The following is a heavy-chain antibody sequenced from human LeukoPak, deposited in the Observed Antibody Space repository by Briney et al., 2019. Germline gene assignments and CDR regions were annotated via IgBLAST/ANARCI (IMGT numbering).Heavy chain of an antibody. V-gene: IGHV3-21*01. CDR1: GFTFSNAW. CDR2: ISSRSNNI. Sequence: PGGSLRLSCAASGFTFSNAWMNWVRQAPGKGLEWVSSISSRSNNIYYADSLKGRFTISRDNAKNSLYLQMNSLRAEDTAVYYCASGGSGYYYPNWGQGTLVTVSS. J-gene: IGHJ4*02. CDR3: ASGGSGYYYPN. D-gene: IGHD3-22*01.